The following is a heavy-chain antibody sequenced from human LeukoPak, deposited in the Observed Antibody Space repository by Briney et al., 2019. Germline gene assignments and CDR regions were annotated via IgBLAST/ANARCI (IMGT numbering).Heavy chain of an antibody. CDR2: MNSDGTN. J-gene: IGHJ4*02. CDR3: ARGYGDYFLYFDY. Sequence: GGSLRLSCAASGFSFSSYWMHWARQDLGKGLVWVSGMNSDGTNYADSVKGRFTISRDNAKNTLYLQMNSLRADDTAVYYCARGYGDYFLYFDYWGQGALVTVSS. V-gene: IGHV3-74*01. D-gene: IGHD4-17*01. CDR1: GFSFSSYW.